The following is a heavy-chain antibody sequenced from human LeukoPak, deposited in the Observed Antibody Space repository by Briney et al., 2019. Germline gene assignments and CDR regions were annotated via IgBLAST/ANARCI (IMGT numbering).Heavy chain of an antibody. CDR3: ARAKGGSGSYYKSTKNYYYYMDV. CDR2: MNPNSGNT. CDR1: GYTFTSYD. J-gene: IGHJ6*03. Sequence: GASVKVSCKASGYTFTSYDINWVRQATGQGLEWMGWMNPNSGNTGYAQKFQGRVTMTRNTSISTAYMELSSLRSEDTAVYYCARAKGGSGSYYKSTKNYYYYMDVWGKGTTVTVSS. D-gene: IGHD3-10*01. V-gene: IGHV1-8*01.